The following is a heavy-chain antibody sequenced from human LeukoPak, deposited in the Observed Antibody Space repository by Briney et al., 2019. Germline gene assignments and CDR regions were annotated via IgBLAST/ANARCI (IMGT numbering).Heavy chain of an antibody. CDR2: INPSGGGT. CDR3: ARDRMVAASMPFDP. Sequence: ASVKVSCKASGYTFGHYYISWVRQAPGQGLEWMGIINPSGGGTSYAQKFQGRVTMTRDTSTNTVYMELSSLRSEDTAVYYCARDRMVAASMPFDPWGQGTLVTVSS. D-gene: IGHD2-15*01. CDR1: GYTFGHYY. V-gene: IGHV1-46*01. J-gene: IGHJ5*02.